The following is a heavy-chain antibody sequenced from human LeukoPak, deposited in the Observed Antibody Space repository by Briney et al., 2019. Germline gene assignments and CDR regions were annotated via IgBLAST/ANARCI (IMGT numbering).Heavy chain of an antibody. CDR2: MNPNSGNT. CDR1: GYPFTSYD. D-gene: IGHD3-3*01. CDR3: ARIDYDFWSGYYWYMEAASGYFDY. J-gene: IGHJ4*02. Sequence: ASVKVSCKASGYPFTSYDINWVRQATGQGLEWMGWMNPNSGNTGYSQKFQGRVTMTRNTSISTAYMELSSLRSEDTAVYYCARIDYDFWSGYYWYMEAASGYFDYWGQGTLVTVSS. V-gene: IGHV1-8*01.